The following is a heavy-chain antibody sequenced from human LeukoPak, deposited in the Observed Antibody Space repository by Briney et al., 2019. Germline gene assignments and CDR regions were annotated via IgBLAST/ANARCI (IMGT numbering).Heavy chain of an antibody. CDR2: ITGSGDSI. CDR1: GSRFSEHN. Sequence: LRPSSKASGSRFSEHNMNWIRQAPGRGLEWVSFITGSGDSIHYTDSVKGRFTFSRDNGKEALYQQLSSLRAEDTAVYYCARDLGHCSGGTCFAYGFDLWGQGTVVSV. J-gene: IGHJ3*01. CDR3: ARDLGHCSGGTCFAYGFDL. D-gene: IGHD2-15*01. V-gene: IGHV3-11*01.